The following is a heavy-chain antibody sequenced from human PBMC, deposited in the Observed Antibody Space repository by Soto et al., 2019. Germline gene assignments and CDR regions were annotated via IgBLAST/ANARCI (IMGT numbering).Heavy chain of an antibody. J-gene: IGHJ4*02. CDR1: GYTFTSYA. Sequence: QVQLVQSGAEMKKPGASVKVSCKASGYTFTSYAIHWVRQAPGQRLEWMGWINGGNGDTKYSEEFQGRVTITRDTSASTAYMELSTLRPEDTAVYYCATAYSSGWAFDNWDQGTLVTVSS. CDR2: INGGNGDT. CDR3: ATAYSSGWAFDN. V-gene: IGHV1-3*01. D-gene: IGHD6-25*01.